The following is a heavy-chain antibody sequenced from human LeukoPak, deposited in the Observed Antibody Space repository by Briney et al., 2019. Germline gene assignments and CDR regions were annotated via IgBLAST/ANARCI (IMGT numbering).Heavy chain of an antibody. CDR2: ISSSSSTI. Sequence: GGSLRLSCAASGFTFSSYSMNWVRQAPGKGLEWVSYISSSSSTIYYADSVKGRFTISRDSAKNSLYLQMNSLRGDDTAVYYCAKDVGKWESLHFFDYWGQGTLVTVSS. J-gene: IGHJ4*02. D-gene: IGHD1-26*01. CDR1: GFTFSSYS. V-gene: IGHV3-48*01. CDR3: AKDVGKWESLHFFDY.